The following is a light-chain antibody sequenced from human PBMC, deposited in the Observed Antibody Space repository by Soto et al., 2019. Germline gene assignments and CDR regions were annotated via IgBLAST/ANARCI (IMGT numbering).Light chain of an antibody. CDR3: EKYTRVPCT. V-gene: IGKV1-27*01. Sequence: DIQMTQSPSSLSASVGDRVTITCRATQAVGTYLAWYQQRPGKVPKLLIYGASTLPSVVPSRFSGSGSGTEFTLTISTLQPEDVATYYCEKYTRVPCTFGPGTKVDIK. CDR1: QAVGTY. CDR2: GAS. J-gene: IGKJ3*01.